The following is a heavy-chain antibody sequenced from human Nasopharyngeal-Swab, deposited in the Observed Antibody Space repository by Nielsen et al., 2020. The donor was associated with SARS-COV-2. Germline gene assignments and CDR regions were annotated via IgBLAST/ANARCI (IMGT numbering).Heavy chain of an antibody. CDR2: ISGSGGGT. D-gene: IGHD6-19*01. CDR3: AREGVAVTGSSFDI. CDR1: GFTLRNYD. V-gene: IGHV3-23*02. Sequence: GESLKISCVGSGFTLRNYDMGWVRQTPGKGLEWVSHISGSGGGTYYIDSVKGRFTISRDNSKNTLYLQMSGLRAEDTAVYFCAREGVAVTGSSFDIWGQGTMVTVSS. J-gene: IGHJ3*02.